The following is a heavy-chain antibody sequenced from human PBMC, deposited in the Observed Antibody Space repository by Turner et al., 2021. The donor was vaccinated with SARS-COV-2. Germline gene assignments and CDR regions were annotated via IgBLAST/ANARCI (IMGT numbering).Heavy chain of an antibody. CDR3: ARLGRAAYYYDSSGYPD. J-gene: IGHJ4*02. V-gene: IGHV1-69*01. CDR2: IIPMFGTA. CDR1: GGTFSSYA. Sequence: QVQLVQSGAEVKKPGSSVKVSCQASGGTFSSYAISWVRQAPGQGLEWMGGIIPMFGTANYAQKFQGRVTITADESTSTAYMEMSSLRSEDTAVYYCARLGRAAYYYDSSGYPDWGQGTLVTVSS. D-gene: IGHD3-22*01.